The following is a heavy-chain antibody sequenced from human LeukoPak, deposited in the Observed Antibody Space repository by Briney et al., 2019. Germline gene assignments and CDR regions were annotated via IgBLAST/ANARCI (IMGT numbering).Heavy chain of an antibody. V-gene: IGHV3-74*01. D-gene: IGHD1-26*01. Sequence: GGSLRLSCAASGFTFSSYWMHWVRQAPGKGLVWVSRINTDGSSTRYADSVKGRFTISRDNAKNTLYLQMNSLRAEDTAVYYCAMGSPDESLDYWGQGILVTVSS. J-gene: IGHJ4*02. CDR2: INTDGSST. CDR3: AMGSPDESLDY. CDR1: GFTFSSYW.